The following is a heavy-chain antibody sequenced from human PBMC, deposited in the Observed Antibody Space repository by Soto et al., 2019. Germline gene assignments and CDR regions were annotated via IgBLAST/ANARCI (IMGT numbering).Heavy chain of an antibody. D-gene: IGHD2-2*01. CDR1: VGSFSFYY. Sequence: PSETLCVACAVYVGSFSFYYWSWIRQPPGSGLEWIGEINHSGSTNYNPSLKSRVTISVVTSKNQFSLKLSSVTAADTAVYYCARGRMVVVPAAWGNWFDPWGQGTLVTVSS. CDR2: INHSGST. CDR3: ARGRMVVVPAAWGNWFDP. J-gene: IGHJ5*02. V-gene: IGHV4-34*01.